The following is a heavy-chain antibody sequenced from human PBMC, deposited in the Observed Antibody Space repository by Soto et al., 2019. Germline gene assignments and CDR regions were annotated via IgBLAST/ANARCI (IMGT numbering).Heavy chain of an antibody. Sequence: QVQLVESGGGEVQPGTSLRLSCAASGFTFSAYGMHWVRQATGKGLEWLAVLSYHLSSELYADAVKGRFTSYRDNSKNSVSLQMNNLRPEDTAVYYCAKEEDKYGAAWFDFDDWCQGTLITVSS. D-gene: IGHD3-10*01. V-gene: IGHV3-30*18. CDR2: LSYHLSSE. J-gene: IGHJ4*02. CDR1: GFTFSAYG. CDR3: AKEEDKYGAAWFDFDD.